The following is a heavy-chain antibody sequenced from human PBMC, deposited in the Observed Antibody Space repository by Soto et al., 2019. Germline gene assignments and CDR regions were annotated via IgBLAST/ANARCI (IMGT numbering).Heavy chain of an antibody. V-gene: IGHV1-18*01. CDR2: ISAGNGNT. D-gene: IGHD1-26*01. Sequence: ASAKVSCKASVYTFTSYGIIWVRQAPGQGLEWMGWISAGNGNTKYAQKLQGRVTITRDTSASTAYMELSSLRSEDTAVYYCARGGSLYWYFDLWGRGTLVTVSS. CDR3: ARGGSLYWYFDL. CDR1: VYTFTSYG. J-gene: IGHJ2*01.